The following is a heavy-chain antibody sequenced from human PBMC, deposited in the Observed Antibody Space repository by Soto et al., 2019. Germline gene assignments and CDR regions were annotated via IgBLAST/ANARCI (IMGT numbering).Heavy chain of an antibody. CDR3: ANPVGTTSTWTYYFDY. V-gene: IGHV3-23*01. CDR1: GFTFSSYA. D-gene: IGHD1-7*01. Sequence: GGSLRLSCAASGFTFSSYAMSWVRQAPGKGLEWVSAISGSGGSTYYADSVKGRFTISRDNSKNTLYLQMNSLRAEDTAVYYCANPVGTTSTWTYYFDYWGQGTLVTVSS. J-gene: IGHJ4*02. CDR2: ISGSGGST.